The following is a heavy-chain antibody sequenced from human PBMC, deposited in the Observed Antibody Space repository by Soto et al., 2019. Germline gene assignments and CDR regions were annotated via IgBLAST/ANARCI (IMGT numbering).Heavy chain of an antibody. CDR3: ARQDSSGYYFGVHDAFDI. Sequence: GASVKVSCKASGGTFSSYAISWVRQAPGQGLEWMGGIIPIFGTANYAQKFQGRVTITADESTSTAYMELSSLRSEDTAVYYCARQDSSGYYFGVHDAFDIWGQGTMVTVSS. CDR2: IIPIFGTA. CDR1: GGTFSSYA. V-gene: IGHV1-69*13. J-gene: IGHJ3*02. D-gene: IGHD3-22*01.